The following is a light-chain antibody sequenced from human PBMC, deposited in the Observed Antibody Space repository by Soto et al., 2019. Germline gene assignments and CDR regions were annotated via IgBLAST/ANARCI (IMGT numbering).Light chain of an antibody. J-gene: IGLJ3*02. CDR3: QPWGTGIHWV. V-gene: IGLV4-69*01. CDR2: LNSDGSH. CDR1: SGHSSYA. Sequence: QAVVTQSPSASASLGASVKLTCTLSSGHSSYAIAWHQQQPEKGPRYLMKLNSDGSHSKGDGIPDRFSVSSSGAERYLTISSLQSEDEADYYCQPWGTGIHWVFGGGTKLTVL.